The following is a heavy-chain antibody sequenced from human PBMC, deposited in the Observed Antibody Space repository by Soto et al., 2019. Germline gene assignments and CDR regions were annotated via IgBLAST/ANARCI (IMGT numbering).Heavy chain of an antibody. CDR2: INHSGGT. D-gene: IGHD3-9*01. CDR1: GGSFSGYY. CDR3: AARVVLTGYKWFDP. V-gene: IGHV4-34*01. J-gene: IGHJ5*02. Sequence: QVQLQQWGAGLLKPSETLSLTCAVYGGSFSGYYWSWIRQPPGKGLEWIGEINHSGGTNYNPSLKSRVTSSVDMSMNQFSQKLSSVTAADTAVYYCAARVVLTGYKWFDPWGQGTLLTVSS.